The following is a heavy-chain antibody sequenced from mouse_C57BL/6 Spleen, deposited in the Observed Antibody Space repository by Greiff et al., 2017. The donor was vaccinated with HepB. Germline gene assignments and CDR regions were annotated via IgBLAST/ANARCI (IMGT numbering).Heavy chain of an antibody. CDR1: GYSITSGYY. V-gene: IGHV3-6*01. Sequence: VQLKESGPGLVKPSQSLSLTCSVTGYSITSGYYWNWIRQFPGNKLEWMGYISYDGSNNYNPSLKNRISITRDTSKNQFFLKLNSVTTEDTATYYCARGGDYDYFDYSGQGTTLTVSS. CDR2: ISYDGSN. J-gene: IGHJ2*01. CDR3: ARGGDYDYFDY. D-gene: IGHD2-4*01.